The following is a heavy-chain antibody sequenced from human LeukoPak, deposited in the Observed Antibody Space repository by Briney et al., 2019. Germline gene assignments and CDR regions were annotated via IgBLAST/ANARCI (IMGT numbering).Heavy chain of an antibody. Sequence: GGSLRLSCAASGFTFSSYAMSWVRQAPGKGREWVSGISGSGGSTYYADSVKGRFTISRDNYKNTVYLQLNSLRAEDTAIYYCAKAYSSSWTYLDYWGQGALVTVSS. CDR1: GFTFSSYA. D-gene: IGHD6-13*01. J-gene: IGHJ4*02. CDR2: ISGSGGST. V-gene: IGHV3-23*01. CDR3: AKAYSSSWTYLDY.